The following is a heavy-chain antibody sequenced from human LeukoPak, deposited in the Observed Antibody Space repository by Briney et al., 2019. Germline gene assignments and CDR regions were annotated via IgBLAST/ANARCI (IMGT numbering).Heavy chain of an antibody. CDR1: GGSVSSYY. V-gene: IGHV4-59*08. CDR2: IYYSGST. J-gene: IGHJ4*02. D-gene: IGHD2-2*01. Sequence: SETLSLTCTVSGGSVSSYYWSWIRQPPGKGLEWIGYIYYSGSTNYNPSLKSRVTISVDTSKNQFSLKLTSVTAADTAVYYCARLGIGVVPTAMLGDYYFDYWGQGTLVTVSS. CDR3: ARLGIGVVPTAMLGDYYFDY.